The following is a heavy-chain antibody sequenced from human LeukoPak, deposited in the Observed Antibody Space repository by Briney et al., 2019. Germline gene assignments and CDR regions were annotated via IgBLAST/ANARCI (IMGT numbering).Heavy chain of an antibody. CDR3: AKAPVRGVISHLDY. V-gene: IGHV3-30*02. CDR2: IRYDGSNK. Sequence: GGSLRLSCAASGVTLSGYGMHWVRQAPGKGLEWVAFIRYDGSNKYYADSVKGRFTIFRDNSENTLWLQMTSLRAEDTAVYYCAKAPVRGVISHLDYWGQGTLVTVSS. D-gene: IGHD3-10*01. CDR1: GVTLSGYG. J-gene: IGHJ4*02.